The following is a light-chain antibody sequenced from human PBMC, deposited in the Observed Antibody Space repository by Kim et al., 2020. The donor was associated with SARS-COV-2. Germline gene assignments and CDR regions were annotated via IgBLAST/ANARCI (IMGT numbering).Light chain of an antibody. V-gene: IGLV7-43*01. CDR1: TGTVTSEYY. CDR3: LIYYRGTLV. Sequence: PGGTVTLTCASSTGTVTSEYYPNWFQQIPGQAPRALIYSTSNKYSWTPARFSGSLLGGKAALTLSGVRPEDEAEYYCLIYYRGTLVFGGGTQLTVL. J-gene: IGLJ3*02. CDR2: STS.